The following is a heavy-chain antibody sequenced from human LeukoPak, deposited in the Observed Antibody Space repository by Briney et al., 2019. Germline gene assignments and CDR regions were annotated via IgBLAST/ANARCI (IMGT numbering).Heavy chain of an antibody. Sequence: SETLSLTCTVSGGSISSYYWSWIRQPPGKGLEWIGYIYYSGSTNYNPSLKSRVTISVDPSKNQFSLKLSSVTAADTAVYYCARVGEDSSGWPYYFDYWGQGTLVTVSS. D-gene: IGHD6-19*01. V-gene: IGHV4-59*01. CDR1: GGSISSYY. CDR2: IYYSGST. CDR3: ARVGEDSSGWPYYFDY. J-gene: IGHJ4*02.